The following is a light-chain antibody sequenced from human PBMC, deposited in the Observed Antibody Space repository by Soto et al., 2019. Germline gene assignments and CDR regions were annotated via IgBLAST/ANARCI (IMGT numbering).Light chain of an antibody. V-gene: IGKV3-15*01. CDR2: GAS. CDR3: QQLNSYSIT. J-gene: IGKJ5*01. Sequence: EIVMTQSPATLSVSPVGRASLSCRASQSISDTLACYQQKPGQAPRLLIYGASTRASGIPARFSGSGSGTEFTLTISSLQPEDFATYYGQQLNSYSITCGQGTRRDI. CDR1: QSISDT.